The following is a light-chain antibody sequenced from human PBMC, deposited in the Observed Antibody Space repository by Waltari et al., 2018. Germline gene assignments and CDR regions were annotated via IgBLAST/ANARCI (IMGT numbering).Light chain of an antibody. V-gene: IGLV2-14*01. Sequence: QSALTQPASVSGSPGQSITISCTGISSDVGDYNYVSWYQQHPGKAPKLMIFEVSNRPSGVSNRFPGSKSGNTASLTISGLQAEDEADYYCSSYASSSTLVFATGTKVTVL. CDR3: SSYASSSTLV. J-gene: IGLJ1*01. CDR1: SSDVGDYNY. CDR2: EVS.